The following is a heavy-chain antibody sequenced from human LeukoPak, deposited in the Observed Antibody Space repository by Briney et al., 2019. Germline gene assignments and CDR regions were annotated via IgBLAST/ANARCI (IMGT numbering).Heavy chain of an antibody. CDR1: GFTFSSYA. V-gene: IGHV3-23*01. CDR3: AKAGSNDYDFWSGFALISYYYGMDV. CDR2: ISGSGGST. J-gene: IGHJ6*02. Sequence: PVGTLRLSCAASGFTFSSYAMSWVRQAPGKGLEWGSAISGSGGSTYYADSVKGRFTISRDNSKNTLYLQMNSLRAEDTAVYYCAKAGSNDYDFWSGFALISYYYGMDVWGQGTTVTVSS. D-gene: IGHD3-3*01.